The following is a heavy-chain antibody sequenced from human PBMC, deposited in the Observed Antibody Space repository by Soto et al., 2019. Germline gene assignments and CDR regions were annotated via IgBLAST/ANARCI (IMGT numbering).Heavy chain of an antibody. CDR2: IYYSGST. J-gene: IGHJ5*02. CDR1: GGCISRQY. CDR3: ARDVGLQYDTGYSDFWTGKNNWFDP. Sequence: LSLTCTVSGGCISRQYWSWLRQPHGKELKWMGGIYYSGSTNYNPSLKSRVTISIDTSRNQFSLELRSVTAADTAVYYCARDVGLQYDTGYSDFWTGKNNWFDPWGQGTLVTVPS. V-gene: IGHV4-59*11. D-gene: IGHD3-3*01.